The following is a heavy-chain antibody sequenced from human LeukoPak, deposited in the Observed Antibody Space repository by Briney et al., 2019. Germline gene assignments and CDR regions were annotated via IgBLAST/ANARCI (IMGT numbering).Heavy chain of an antibody. J-gene: IGHJ4*02. CDR1: GGSFSDNY. V-gene: IGHV4-34*01. D-gene: IGHD6-25*01. Sequence: SETLSLTCAVSGGSFSDNYWTWIRQPPGKGLEWIGQINHSGTTNYNPSLKSRVTILVDTSKNQFSLKLTSMTAADTAVYYCARRDSSGVVPRWDYWGQGTLVTVSS. CDR3: ARRDSSGVVPRWDY. CDR2: INHSGTT.